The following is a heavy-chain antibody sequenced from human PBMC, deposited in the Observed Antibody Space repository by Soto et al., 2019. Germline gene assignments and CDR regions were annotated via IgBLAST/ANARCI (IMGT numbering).Heavy chain of an antibody. CDR3: VRAWNAYWYGYFF. V-gene: IGHV3-48*02. Sequence: EVQVVESGGGLVQPGGSLRLSCAVSGLTFTTYNFNWVRQAPGKGLEWISFINPGSTTRHYADSVKGRFTISRDNAKNSLYLQMNSLTDADTAVYYCVRAWNAYWYGYFFWGQGTLVTVSS. CDR2: INPGSTTR. D-gene: IGHD5-18*01. J-gene: IGHJ4*02. CDR1: GLTFTTYN.